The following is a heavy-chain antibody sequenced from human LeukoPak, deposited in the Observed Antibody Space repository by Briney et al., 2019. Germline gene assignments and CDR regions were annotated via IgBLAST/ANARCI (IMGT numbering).Heavy chain of an antibody. J-gene: IGHJ4*02. D-gene: IGHD3-10*01. Sequence: GGSLRLSCAASGFTFRNYVIHWVRQAPGKGLEWVAVTSSDLNVKLYADSVKGRFTVSRDNSRSTLYLQMNSLRPEDTAIYYCAREGYYGSGSPPSLYFDYWGQGTLVTVSS. V-gene: IGHV3-30-3*01. CDR2: TSSDLNVK. CDR3: AREGYYGSGSPPSLYFDY. CDR1: GFTFRNYV.